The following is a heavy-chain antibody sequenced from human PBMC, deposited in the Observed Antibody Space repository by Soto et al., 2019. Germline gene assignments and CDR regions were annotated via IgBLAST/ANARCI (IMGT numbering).Heavy chain of an antibody. V-gene: IGHV1-8*01. CDR3: ARGKSLEN. D-gene: IGHD1-1*01. J-gene: IGHJ4*02. CDR1: GYTFSSYA. CDR2: MNHNSGNT. Sequence: QVQLVQSGAEVKKPGASVKVSCKASGYTFSSYAINWVRQATGQGLEWMGWMNHNSGNTGYAQAFQSRVTMTRDTSITTAYMELSGLRSEDTAVYYCARGKSLENWGQGTLVTVSS.